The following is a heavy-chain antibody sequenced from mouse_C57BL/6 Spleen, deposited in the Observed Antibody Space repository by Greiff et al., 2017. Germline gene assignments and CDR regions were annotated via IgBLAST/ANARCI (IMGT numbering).Heavy chain of an antibody. CDR2: IYPSDSET. Sequence: QVQLQQPGAELVRPGSSVKLSCKASGYTFTSYWMDWVKQRPGQGLEWIGNIYPSDSETHYNQKFKDKATLTVDKSSSTAYMQLSSLTSEDSAVYYCARSGAQGAWFAYWGQGTLVTVSA. V-gene: IGHV1-61*01. J-gene: IGHJ3*01. CDR1: GYTFTSYW. CDR3: ARSGAQGAWFAY. D-gene: IGHD3-2*02.